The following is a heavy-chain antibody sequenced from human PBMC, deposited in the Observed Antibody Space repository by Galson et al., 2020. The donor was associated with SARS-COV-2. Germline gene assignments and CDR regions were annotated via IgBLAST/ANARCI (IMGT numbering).Heavy chain of an antibody. V-gene: IGHV3-7*03. CDR1: GFTFSSHW. J-gene: IGHJ4*02. Sequence: VGSLKLSCAASGFTFSSHWMSWVRQAPGKGREWVANIKQDGSEKYYVDSVKARFTSSRDNAKNSLYLQMNSLRAEDTAVYYCARDRDSYYDFWSGYYYFDYWGQGTLVTVSS. CDR3: ARDRDSYYDFWSGYYYFDY. CDR2: IKQDGSEK. D-gene: IGHD3-3*01.